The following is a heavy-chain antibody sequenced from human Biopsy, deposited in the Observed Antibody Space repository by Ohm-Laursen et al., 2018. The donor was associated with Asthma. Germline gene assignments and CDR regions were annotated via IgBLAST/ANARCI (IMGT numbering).Heavy chain of an antibody. CDR1: GFTFDGYW. V-gene: IGHV3-7*01. CDR3: ARTFHFWSPYRAEHYQL. D-gene: IGHD3-3*02. J-gene: IGHJ1*01. Sequence: SLRLSCAASGFTFDGYWMSWVRQVPGKGLEWVANIKHDGTEKNHVDSLKGRFTISRDNAKNSLYLQMNSLRAEDTAVYYCARTFHFWSPYRAEHYQLWGQGTLVTVSS. CDR2: IKHDGTEK.